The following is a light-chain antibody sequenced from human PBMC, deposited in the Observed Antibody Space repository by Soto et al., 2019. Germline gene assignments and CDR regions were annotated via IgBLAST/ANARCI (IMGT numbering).Light chain of an antibody. Sequence: EIVLTQSPGTLSLSPGERATLSCRASQSVSSSYLAWYQQKPGQAPRLLIYGASSRATGIPDRFSGSGSGTHFPLTISRLEPEDFAVYYCQQYGSSPKTFGQGTKVEIK. J-gene: IGKJ1*01. V-gene: IGKV3-20*01. CDR3: QQYGSSPKT. CDR2: GAS. CDR1: QSVSSSY.